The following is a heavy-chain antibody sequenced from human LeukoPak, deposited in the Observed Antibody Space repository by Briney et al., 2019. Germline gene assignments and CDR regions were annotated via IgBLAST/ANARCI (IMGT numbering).Heavy chain of an antibody. CDR2: TMYRSKWYN. V-gene: IGHV6-1*01. CDR3: ARETVYDILTGYYKPLNGMDV. D-gene: IGHD3-9*01. CDR1: GDSVSSNSAA. Sequence: SQTLSLTCAISGDSVSSNSAAWNWIRQSPSRGLEWLGRTMYRSKWYNDYAESVKSRITINPDTSKNQFSLQLNSVTPEDTAVYYCARETVYDILTGYYKPLNGMDVWGQGTTVTVSS. J-gene: IGHJ6*02.